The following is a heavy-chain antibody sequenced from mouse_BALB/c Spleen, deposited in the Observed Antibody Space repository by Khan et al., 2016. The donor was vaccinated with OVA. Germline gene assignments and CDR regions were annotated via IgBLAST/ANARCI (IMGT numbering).Heavy chain of an antibody. CDR3: ARGNYYGYYFDY. V-gene: IGHV3-2*02. CDR2: ISYSDST. D-gene: IGHD1-1*01. Sequence: EVELVESGPGLVKPSQSLSLTCTVTGYSITSNYAWNWIRQFPGNKLEWMGYISYSDSTSYNPSLKSRISITRDTSQNQFFLQLNSVTTDDTATYYCARGNYYGYYFDYWGQGTTLTVSS. CDR1: GYSITSNYA. J-gene: IGHJ2*01.